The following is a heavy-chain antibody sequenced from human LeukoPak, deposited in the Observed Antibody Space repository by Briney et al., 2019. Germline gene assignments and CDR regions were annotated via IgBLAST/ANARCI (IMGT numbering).Heavy chain of an antibody. CDR2: ISSSSSYI. Sequence: GGSLRLSCAASGFTFSSYSMNWVRQAPGKGLEWVSSISSSSSYIYYADSVKGRFTISRDNAKNSLYLQMNSLRAEETAVYYCAREGYSYGPQPANWFDPWGQGTLVTVSS. CDR3: AREGYSYGPQPANWFDP. J-gene: IGHJ5*02. V-gene: IGHV3-21*01. D-gene: IGHD5-18*01. CDR1: GFTFSSYS.